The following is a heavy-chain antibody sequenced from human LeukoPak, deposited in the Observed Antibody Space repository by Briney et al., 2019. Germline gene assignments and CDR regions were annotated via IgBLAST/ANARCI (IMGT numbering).Heavy chain of an antibody. CDR1: GGTSSNYA. J-gene: IGHJ5*02. CDR3: ARDRGPMFRGVLFSPHNWFDP. Sequence: ASVKVSCKASGGTSSNYAINWVRQAPGQGLEWMGWISGYNGNTKYAQRLQDRVSLTTDTSATTAYMELRSLRSDDTAIYYCARDRGPMFRGVLFSPHNWFDPWGQGTLVTVSS. CDR2: ISGYNGNT. D-gene: IGHD3-10*01. V-gene: IGHV1-18*01.